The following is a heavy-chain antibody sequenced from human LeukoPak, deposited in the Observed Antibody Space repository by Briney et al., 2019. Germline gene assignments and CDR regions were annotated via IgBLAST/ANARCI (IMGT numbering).Heavy chain of an antibody. CDR3: HSSAWHPFDY. CDR1: GFTFSSYW. D-gene: IGHD6-19*01. Sequence: PGGSLRLSCAASGFTFSSYWMSWVRQAPGKGLEWVANIKQDGSEKYYVDSVKGRFTISRDNAKNSLYLQMNSLRAEDTAVYFCHSSAWHPFDYWGQGSLVTVSS. V-gene: IGHV3-7*01. CDR2: IKQDGSEK. J-gene: IGHJ4*02.